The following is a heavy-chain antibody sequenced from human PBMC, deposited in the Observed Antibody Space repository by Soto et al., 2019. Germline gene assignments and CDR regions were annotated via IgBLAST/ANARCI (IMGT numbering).Heavy chain of an antibody. Sequence: QVQLVQSGAEVKKPGSSVTVSCKASGGTFGNSAISWVRQAPGQGLEWMGGIIPIFPRPDYAQKFQGRVTITADESTSTAYMELTSMRSEDTAVYYCARDKDRQQLGGNYYYGIEVWGQGTTVTVSS. CDR1: GGTFGNSA. D-gene: IGHD3-3*02. CDR2: IIPIFPRP. V-gene: IGHV1-69*12. CDR3: ARDKDRQQLGGNYYYGIEV. J-gene: IGHJ6*02.